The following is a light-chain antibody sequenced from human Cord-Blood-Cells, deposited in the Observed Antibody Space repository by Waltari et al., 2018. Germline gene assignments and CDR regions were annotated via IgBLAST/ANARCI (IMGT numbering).Light chain of an antibody. CDR1: KLGDKY. J-gene: IGLJ2*01. Sequence: SYELTQPPSVSVSPGQTASITCSGDKLGDKYACWYQQKPGQSPVLVIYQDSKRPSGIPERFSSYNSGNTATLTISGTQAMDEADYYCQAWDSSNVVFGGGTKLTVL. CDR2: QDS. V-gene: IGLV3-1*01. CDR3: QAWDSSNVV.